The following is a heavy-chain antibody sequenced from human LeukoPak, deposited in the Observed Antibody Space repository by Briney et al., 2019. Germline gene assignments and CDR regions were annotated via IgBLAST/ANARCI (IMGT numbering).Heavy chain of an antibody. Sequence: PGGSLRLSCAASGFTFSSYAMHWVRQAPGKGLEYVSAISSNGGSTYYANSVKGRFTISRDNSKNTLYLQMNTLRADDTAVYYCAKDHGSSDWYYFDYWGQGTLVTVSS. J-gene: IGHJ4*02. CDR2: ISSNGGST. V-gene: IGHV3-64*01. CDR1: GFTFSSYA. D-gene: IGHD6-13*01. CDR3: AKDHGSSDWYYFDY.